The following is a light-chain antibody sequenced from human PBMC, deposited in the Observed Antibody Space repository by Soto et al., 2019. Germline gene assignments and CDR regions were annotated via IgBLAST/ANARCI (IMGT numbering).Light chain of an antibody. J-gene: IGKJ1*01. Sequence: EIVMTQSPATLSVSPGERATLSCRASQSVSSNLAWYQQKPGQAPRLLIYAASTRATGIPARFSGSGSGTELTLTISSLQSEDFAVYYCQQYNNWPVFGQGTKVDIK. CDR2: AAS. CDR3: QQYNNWPV. V-gene: IGKV3-15*01. CDR1: QSVSSN.